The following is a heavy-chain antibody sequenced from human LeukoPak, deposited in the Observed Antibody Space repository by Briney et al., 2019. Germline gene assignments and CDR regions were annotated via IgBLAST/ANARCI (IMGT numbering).Heavy chain of an antibody. J-gene: IGHJ4*02. CDR2: IGGRADTT. V-gene: IGHV3-23*01. CDR1: GFPFSHSP. CDR3: ARRDTANTKELDF. Sequence: PVGSLRLSCAASGFPFSHSPMSWFRQAPGKGLEWVSAIGGRADTTYYADSVKGRFTISRDNAKDTLYLQMNSLRADDTAVYYCARRDTANTKELDFWVQGTLVTVSS. D-gene: IGHD2-21*02.